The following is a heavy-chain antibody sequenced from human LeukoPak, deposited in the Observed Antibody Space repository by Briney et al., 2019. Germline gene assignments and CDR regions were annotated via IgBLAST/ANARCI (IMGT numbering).Heavy chain of an antibody. V-gene: IGHV4-38-2*01. CDR1: GYSISSGYY. CDR3: VRHHKSGTDAFDI. Sequence: SETLSLTCAVSGYSISSGYYWGWIRQPPGKGLEWIGSIYHSGSTYYNPSLKSRVTISVDTSKNQFSLKLRSVTAADTAVCYCVRHHKSGTDAFDIWGQGTMVTVSS. CDR2: IYHSGST. D-gene: IGHD1-1*01. J-gene: IGHJ3*02.